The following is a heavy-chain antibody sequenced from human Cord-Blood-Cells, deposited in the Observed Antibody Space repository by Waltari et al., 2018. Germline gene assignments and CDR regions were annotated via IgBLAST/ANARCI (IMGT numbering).Heavy chain of an antibody. D-gene: IGHD5-18*01. J-gene: IGHJ4*02. CDR3: ARALVDSYGDFDY. V-gene: IGHV3-30-3*01. CDR1: GFTFSSYA. CDR2: ISHDGSNK. Sequence: QVQLVESGGGVVQPGRSLRLSCAASGFTFSSYAMHWVRRAPGKGLRWVAVISHDGSNKYYADSVKGRFTISRDNSKNTLYLQMNSLRAEDTAVYYCARALVDSYGDFDYWGQGTLVTVSS.